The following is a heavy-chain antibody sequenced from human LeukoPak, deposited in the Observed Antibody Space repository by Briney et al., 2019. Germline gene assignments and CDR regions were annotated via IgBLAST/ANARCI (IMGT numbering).Heavy chain of an antibody. D-gene: IGHD3-9*01. CDR1: GYTFTRYY. J-gene: IGHJ4*02. V-gene: IGHV1-46*01. Sequence: GASVTVSCKASGYTFTRYYIHWVRQAPGQGLEWMGTINPSGGSTSYAQKFQGRLTVTRDMSTSTVYMELSSLGSEDTAVYYCARDRGVLRYFDWLFEFDYWGQGTLVTVSS. CDR2: INPSGGST. CDR3: ARDRGVLRYFDWLFEFDY.